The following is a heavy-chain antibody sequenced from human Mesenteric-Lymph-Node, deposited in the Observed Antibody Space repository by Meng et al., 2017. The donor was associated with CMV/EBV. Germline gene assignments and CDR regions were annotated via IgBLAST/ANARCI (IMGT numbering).Heavy chain of an antibody. CDR1: GFTFSDYA. Sequence: GESLKISCAASGFTFSDYALSWVRQAPGKGLEWVGFIRSKAYGGTTTHAASVKGRFTISRDDSKSIAYLQMNSLKTEDTAVYYCTRDMPAASHDAFDIWGQGTMVTVSS. CDR2: IRSKAYGGTT. V-gene: IGHV3-49*04. D-gene: IGHD2-2*01. CDR3: TRDMPAASHDAFDI. J-gene: IGHJ3*02.